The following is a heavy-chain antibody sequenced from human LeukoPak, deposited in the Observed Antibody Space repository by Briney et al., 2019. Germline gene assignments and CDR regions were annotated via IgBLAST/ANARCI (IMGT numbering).Heavy chain of an antibody. Sequence: GGSLRLSCAASGFTVSSKYMTWVRQAPGKGLEWVSVIYSGGSTSYAVSVKGRFTISRDNSKNTVYLQMNSLRAEDTAVYYCAREGGELFYWGQGTLVTISS. J-gene: IGHJ4*02. CDR2: IYSGGST. D-gene: IGHD3-10*01. CDR3: AREGGELFY. CDR1: GFTVSSKY. V-gene: IGHV3-66*01.